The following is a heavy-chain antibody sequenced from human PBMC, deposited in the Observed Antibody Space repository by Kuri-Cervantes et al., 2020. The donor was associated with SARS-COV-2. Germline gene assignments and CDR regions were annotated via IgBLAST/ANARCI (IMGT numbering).Heavy chain of an antibody. Sequence: ASVNVSWKSSGYTFTAYKIHWVRQAPGQGLEWLGWINPKSGGTNHAQEFQGRITMTRDTSISTVYMELTRLRSDDTAVYYCARDGQPIHPCNSGVCYYYYYYMDVWGKGTTVTVSS. J-gene: IGHJ6*03. V-gene: IGHV1-2*02. CDR2: INPKSGGT. CDR3: ARDGQPIHPCNSGVCYYYYYYMDV. CDR1: GYTFTAYK. D-gene: IGHD2/OR15-2a*01.